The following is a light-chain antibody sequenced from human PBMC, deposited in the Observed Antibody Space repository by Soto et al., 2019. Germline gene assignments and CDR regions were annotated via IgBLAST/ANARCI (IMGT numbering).Light chain of an antibody. CDR2: LGS. CDR3: MQALQTAQLT. J-gene: IGKJ4*01. V-gene: IGKV2-28*01. CDR1: RSLLHSNGYNY. Sequence: DIVMTQSPLSLPVTPGEPASISCRSSRSLLHSNGYNYLDWYLQKPGQSPQLLIYLGSNRASGVPDRFSGSGSGTDFTLKISRVEAEYVVVYYCMQALQTAQLTFGLRTRVGIK.